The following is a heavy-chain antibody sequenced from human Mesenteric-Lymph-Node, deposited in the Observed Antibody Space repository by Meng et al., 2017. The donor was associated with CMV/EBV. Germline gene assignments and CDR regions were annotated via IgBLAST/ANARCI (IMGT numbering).Heavy chain of an antibody. CDR2: IRYEGSDK. J-gene: IGHJ3*02. Sequence: GGPLRLSCAASGFTFSSYGMHWVRQAPGKGLEWVAFIRYEGSDKYYADSVKGRFTISRDNSKNTLYLQMNSLRAEDTAADYCAKGGKYHSPPDGFDIWGQGTVVTVSS. CDR3: AKGGKYHSPPDGFDI. V-gene: IGHV3-30*02. CDR1: GFTFSSYG. D-gene: IGHD2-2*01.